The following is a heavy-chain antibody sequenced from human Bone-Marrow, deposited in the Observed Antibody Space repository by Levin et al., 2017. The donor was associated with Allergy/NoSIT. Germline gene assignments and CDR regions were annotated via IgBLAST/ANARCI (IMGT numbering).Heavy chain of an antibody. V-gene: IGHV4-39*01. J-gene: IGHJ4*02. CDR1: GASISSGRYY. CDR2: VDFSGGA. CDR3: TGGVTIKGVYFDY. D-gene: IGHD4-17*01. Sequence: SETLSLTCTVSGASISSGRYYWALIRQAPGQRLEWLSTVDFSGGAYYNPSLNSRITVSLDASKNQFSLKLISVTAADTAVYLCTGGVTIKGVYFDYWGQGSLVTVSS.